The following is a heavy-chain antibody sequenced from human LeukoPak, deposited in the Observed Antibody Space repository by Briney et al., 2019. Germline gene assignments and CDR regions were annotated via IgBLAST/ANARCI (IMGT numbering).Heavy chain of an antibody. CDR2: ISYDGSNK. J-gene: IGHJ4*02. V-gene: IGHV3-30-3*01. CDR1: GFTFSSYA. Sequence: GRSLRLSCAASGFTFSSYAMHWVRQAPGKGLEWVAVISYDGSNKYYADSVKGRFTISRDNSKNTLYLQMNSLRAEDTAVYYCATRGERYYDSSGSPLDYWGQGTLVTVSS. D-gene: IGHD3-22*01. CDR3: ATRGERYYDSSGSPLDY.